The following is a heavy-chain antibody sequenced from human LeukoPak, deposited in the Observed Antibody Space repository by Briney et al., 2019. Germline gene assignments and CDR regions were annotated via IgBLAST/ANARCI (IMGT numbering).Heavy chain of an antibody. Sequence: GASVKVSCKASGGTFSSYAISWVRQAPGQGLEWMGRIIPILGIANYAQKFQGRVTITADKSTSTAYMELSSLRSEDTAVYYCAHYSSSWRYYFDYWGQGTLVTVSS. D-gene: IGHD6-13*01. CDR2: IIPILGIA. J-gene: IGHJ4*02. CDR1: GGTFSSYA. CDR3: AHYSSSWRYYFDY. V-gene: IGHV1-69*04.